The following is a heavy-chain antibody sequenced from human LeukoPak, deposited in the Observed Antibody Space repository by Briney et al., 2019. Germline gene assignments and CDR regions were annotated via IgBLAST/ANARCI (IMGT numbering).Heavy chain of an antibody. Sequence: ASVKVSCKASGYTFTSYDINWVRQATGQGLEWMGWMNPNSGNTGYAQKFQGRVTITRNTSISTAYMELSSLRSEDTAVYYCASSGIAAAGVRFDPWGQGTLVTVSS. D-gene: IGHD6-13*01. J-gene: IGHJ5*02. CDR1: GYTFTSYD. V-gene: IGHV1-8*03. CDR2: MNPNSGNT. CDR3: ASSGIAAAGVRFDP.